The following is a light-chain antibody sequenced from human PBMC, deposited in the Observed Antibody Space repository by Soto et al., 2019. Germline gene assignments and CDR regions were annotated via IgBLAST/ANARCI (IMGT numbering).Light chain of an antibody. CDR1: QSVGSD. CDR3: QEYNSWPLT. CDR2: DIF. Sequence: EIVMTQSPAPLSVSPGEVATLSCSASQSVGSDLAWYQKKPGQAPRLVIYDIFTGANGVPSRISGSGSGTEFTLTISSLQSEDFAVYYCQEYNSWPLTFGGGTKVEIK. J-gene: IGKJ4*01. V-gene: IGKV3D-15*01.